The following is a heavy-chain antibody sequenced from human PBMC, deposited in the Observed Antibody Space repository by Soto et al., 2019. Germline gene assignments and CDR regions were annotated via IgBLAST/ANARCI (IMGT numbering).Heavy chain of an antibody. J-gene: IGHJ3*02. Sequence: TLSLTCTVSGGSISSGGYYWSWIRQHPGKGLEWIGYIYYSGSTYYNPSLKSRVTISVDTSKNQFSLKLSSVTAADTAVYYCASRREYYYSSGYNDAFDIWGQGTMVTVSS. D-gene: IGHD3-22*01. CDR1: GGSISSGGYY. CDR2: IYYSGST. V-gene: IGHV4-31*03. CDR3: ASRREYYYSSGYNDAFDI.